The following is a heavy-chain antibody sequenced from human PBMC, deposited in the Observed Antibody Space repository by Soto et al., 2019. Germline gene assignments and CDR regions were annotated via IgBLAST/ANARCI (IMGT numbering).Heavy chain of an antibody. D-gene: IGHD7-27*01. CDR3: ARDPPGRYCMDV. CDR2: IWYDGSTK. Sequence: QVQLVESGGGVVQPGRSLRLSCAASGFTFSSYGMHWVRQAPGKGLEWVAVIWYDGSTKYYADSVKGRFTISRDNSKNTLYLQMSSLRAEDTAVYYCARDPPGRYCMDVWGQGTTVTVSS. J-gene: IGHJ6*02. CDR1: GFTFSSYG. V-gene: IGHV3-33*01.